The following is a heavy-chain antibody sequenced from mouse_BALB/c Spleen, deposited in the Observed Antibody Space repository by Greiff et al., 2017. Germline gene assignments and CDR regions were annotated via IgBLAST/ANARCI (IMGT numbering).Heavy chain of an antibody. Sequence: VQLQQSGAELMKPGASVKISCKATGYTFSSYWIEWVKQRPGHGLEWIGEILPGSGSTNYNEKFKGKATFTADTSSNTAYMQLSSLTSEDSAVYYCAREDSSDYVFAYWGQGTLVTVSA. D-gene: IGHD3-2*01. CDR3: AREDSSDYVFAY. J-gene: IGHJ3*01. CDR2: ILPGSGST. V-gene: IGHV1-9*01. CDR1: GYTFSSYW.